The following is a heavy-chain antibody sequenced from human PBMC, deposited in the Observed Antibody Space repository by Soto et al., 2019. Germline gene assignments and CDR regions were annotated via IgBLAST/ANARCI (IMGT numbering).Heavy chain of an antibody. Sequence: SETLSLTCTVSGGSISSYYWSWVRQPPGKGLEWIGYIYYSGSTNYNPSLKSRVTISVDTSKNQFSLKLSSVTAADTAVYYCARALGYSDVGGYYYYYGMDVWGQGTTVTVSS. CDR1: GGSISSYY. D-gene: IGHD5-18*01. CDR2: IYYSGST. J-gene: IGHJ6*02. V-gene: IGHV4-59*01. CDR3: ARALGYSDVGGYYYYYGMDV.